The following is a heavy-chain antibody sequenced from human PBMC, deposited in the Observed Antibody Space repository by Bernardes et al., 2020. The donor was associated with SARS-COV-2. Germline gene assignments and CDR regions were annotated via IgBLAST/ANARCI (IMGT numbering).Heavy chain of an antibody. CDR1: GFTFDDYA. CDR2: ISWNSGSI. J-gene: IGHJ6*02. V-gene: IGHV3-9*01. D-gene: IGHD3-10*01. Sequence: GGSLRLSRAASGFTFDDYAMHWVRQAPGKGLEWVSGISWNSGSIGYADSVKGRFTISRDNAKNSLYLQMNSLRAEDTALYYCATLPHITMVRGVISPPYYYYGMDVWGQGTTVTVSS. CDR3: ATLPHITMVRGVISPPYYYYGMDV.